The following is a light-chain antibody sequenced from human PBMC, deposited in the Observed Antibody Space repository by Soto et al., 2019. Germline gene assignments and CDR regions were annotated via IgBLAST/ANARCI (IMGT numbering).Light chain of an antibody. V-gene: IGKV3-15*01. J-gene: IGKJ1*01. Sequence: IVLTQSPGTLSLSPGERATLSYRASQSVSNNYLAWYQQKPGQAPRLLIYGASNRATGIPARFSGSGSGTEFTLTISSLQSEDFAVYYCQQYNNWPPWTFGQGTKWIS. CDR3: QQYNNWPPWT. CDR1: QSVSNN. CDR2: GAS.